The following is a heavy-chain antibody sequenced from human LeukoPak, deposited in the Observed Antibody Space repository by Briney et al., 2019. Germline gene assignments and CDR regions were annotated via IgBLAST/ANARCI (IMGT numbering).Heavy chain of an antibody. Sequence: GGSLRLSCAASGFTFSDYYMSWIRQAPGKGLEWVSYISSSGSTIYYADFVKGRFTISRDNAKNSLYLQMNSLRAEDTAVYYCARDAEYYYGSGSYYAYWGQGTLVTVSS. CDR3: ARDAEYYYGSGSYYAY. J-gene: IGHJ4*02. CDR1: GFTFSDYY. CDR2: ISSSGSTI. D-gene: IGHD3-10*01. V-gene: IGHV3-11*01.